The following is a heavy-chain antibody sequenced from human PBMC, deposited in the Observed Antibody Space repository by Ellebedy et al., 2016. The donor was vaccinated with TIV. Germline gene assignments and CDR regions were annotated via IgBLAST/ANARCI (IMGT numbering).Heavy chain of an antibody. CDR2: ISSSSSTI. V-gene: IGHV3-48*02. D-gene: IGHD3-3*01. CDR1: GFTFSSYS. J-gene: IGHJ3*02. Sequence: GGSLRLSXAASGFTFSSYSMNWVRQAPGKGLEWVSYISSSSSTIYYADSVKGRFTISRDNAKNSLYLQMNSLRDEDTAVYYCARDRKRFGVVILWSDAFDIWGQGTMVTVSS. CDR3: ARDRKRFGVVILWSDAFDI.